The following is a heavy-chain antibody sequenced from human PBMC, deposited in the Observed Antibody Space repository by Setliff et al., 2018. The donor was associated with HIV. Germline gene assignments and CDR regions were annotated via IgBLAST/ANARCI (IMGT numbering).Heavy chain of an antibody. Sequence: SQTLSLTCAVSGASISDGTFYWGWIRQPPGKGLEWIGEINHSGNTNYNPSLKSRLIISVDTSKKQFSLKRRSVTAADTAIYYCARVPGYSSGSSYMEVWGKGTTVTVSS. D-gene: IGHD6-19*01. V-gene: IGHV4-34*01. J-gene: IGHJ6*03. CDR3: ARVPGYSSGSSYMEV. CDR1: GASISDGTFY. CDR2: INHSGNT.